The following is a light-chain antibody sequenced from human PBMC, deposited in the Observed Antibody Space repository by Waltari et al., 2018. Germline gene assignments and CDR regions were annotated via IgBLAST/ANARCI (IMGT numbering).Light chain of an antibody. V-gene: IGLV4-69*01. Sequence: QLVLTQSPSASASLGASVKLTCTLSSGHSTNIIAWLQQQPEKGPRYLMNINSDGSHNKGVGIPDRFSGSSPGAERYPTISSLQSEDEADYYCQTGGHGTWVFGGGTRLTVL. CDR1: SGHSTNI. CDR2: INSDGSH. J-gene: IGLJ3*02. CDR3: QTGGHGTWV.